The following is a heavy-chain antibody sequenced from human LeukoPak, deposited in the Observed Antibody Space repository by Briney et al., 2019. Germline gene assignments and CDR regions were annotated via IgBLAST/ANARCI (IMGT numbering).Heavy chain of an antibody. D-gene: IGHD3-10*01. CDR2: TYTSGST. CDR3: AATSLLWFGELSVY. CDR1: GGSISSYY. J-gene: IGHJ4*02. Sequence: PSETLSLTCTVSGGSISSYYWSWIRRPAGKGLEWIGRTYTSGSTNYNPSLKSRVTMSVDTSKNQFSLKLSSVTAADTAVYYCAATSLLWFGELSVYWGQGTLVTVSS. V-gene: IGHV4-4*07.